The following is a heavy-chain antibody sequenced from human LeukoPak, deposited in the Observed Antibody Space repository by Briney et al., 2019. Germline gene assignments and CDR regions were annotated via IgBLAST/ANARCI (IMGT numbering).Heavy chain of an antibody. Sequence: PGGSLRLSCAASGFTFSYYGMHWVRQAPGKGREGVAYVASDGNFRDYVDSVKSRFTGSRDNSKDTLYLQMDSLRSEDTGVYYCANLPYNWNTHFDDYWGHGTLVTVSS. CDR2: VASDGNFR. D-gene: IGHD1-1*01. CDR1: GFTFSYYG. CDR3: ANLPYNWNTHFDDY. V-gene: IGHV3-30*02. J-gene: IGHJ4*01.